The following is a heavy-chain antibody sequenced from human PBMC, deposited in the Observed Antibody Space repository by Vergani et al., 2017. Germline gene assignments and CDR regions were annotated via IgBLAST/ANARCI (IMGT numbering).Heavy chain of an antibody. V-gene: IGHV1-8*01. CDR3: ARGPTYYDFWSGPYYYYMDV. D-gene: IGHD3-3*01. Sequence: QVQLVQSGAEVKKPGSSVKVSCKTSGGTFKSNTFSWVRQAPGQGLEWMGGMYPNSGNTGYAQKFQGRVTMTRNTSISTAYMELSSLRSEDTAVYYCARGPTYYDFWSGPYYYYMDVWGK. CDR1: GGTFKSNT. J-gene: IGHJ6*03. CDR2: MYPNSGNT.